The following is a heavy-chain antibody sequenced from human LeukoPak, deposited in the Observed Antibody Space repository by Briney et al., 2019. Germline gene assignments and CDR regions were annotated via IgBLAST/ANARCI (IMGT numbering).Heavy chain of an antibody. Sequence: PSGTLSLTCGVSGGSISGTNWWSWVRQPPGQGLEWIGEISLAGQANYNPSLNGRVTMSLDKSSNQLSLHLTSVTAADTATYYCSRESGPFCPFGYWGQGTLVIVSS. CDR1: GGSISGTNW. CDR2: ISLAGQA. V-gene: IGHV4-4*02. CDR3: SRESGPFCPFGY. J-gene: IGHJ4*02. D-gene: IGHD1-26*01.